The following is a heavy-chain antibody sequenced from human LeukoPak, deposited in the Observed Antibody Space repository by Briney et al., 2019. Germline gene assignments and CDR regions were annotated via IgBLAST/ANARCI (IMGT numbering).Heavy chain of an antibody. CDR1: GYTFTGYY. Sequence: ASVKVSCKASGYTFTGYYMHWVRQAPGQGLEWMGWINPNSGGTNYAQKFQGWVTMTTDTSTSTAYMELRSLRSDDTAVYYCATSRGAGYCSSTSCYYDAFDIWGQGTMVTVSS. CDR2: INPNSGGT. V-gene: IGHV1-2*04. D-gene: IGHD2-2*01. J-gene: IGHJ3*02. CDR3: ATSRGAGYCSSTSCYYDAFDI.